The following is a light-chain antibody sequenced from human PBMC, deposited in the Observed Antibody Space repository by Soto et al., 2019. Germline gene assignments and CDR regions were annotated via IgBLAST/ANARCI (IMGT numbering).Light chain of an antibody. Sequence: EIVLTQSPGTLSLFPGERATLSCRPSQSLITRYLAWYQQKPGQAPRLLIYVASSRATGIPDRFSGSGSGTDFTLTISRLEPEDFAVYSCQQYGTSPTFGQGTRLEIK. CDR2: VAS. CDR1: QSLITRY. J-gene: IGKJ5*01. V-gene: IGKV3-20*01. CDR3: QQYGTSPT.